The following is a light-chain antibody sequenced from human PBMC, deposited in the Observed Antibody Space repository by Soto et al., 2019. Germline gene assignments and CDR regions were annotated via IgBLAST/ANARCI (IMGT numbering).Light chain of an antibody. CDR3: QQYNSYSWT. CDR1: QSSSSW. Sequence: DIQMTQSPSTLSASVGDRVTITCRASQSSSSWLAWYQQKPGKAPKLLIYDASSLESGVPSRFSGSGSGTEFTLTISRLQADDFATYYCQQYNSYSWTFGQGTKVEIK. V-gene: IGKV1-5*01. J-gene: IGKJ1*01. CDR2: DAS.